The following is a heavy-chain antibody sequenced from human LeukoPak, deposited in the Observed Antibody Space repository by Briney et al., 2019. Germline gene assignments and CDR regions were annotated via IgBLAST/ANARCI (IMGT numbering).Heavy chain of an antibody. CDR3: ARAAGITIFGVVPVNWFDP. J-gene: IGHJ5*02. Sequence: SETLSLTRAVYGGSFSGYYWSWIRQPPGKGLEWIGEINHSGSTNYNPSLKSRVTISVDTSKNQFSLKLSSVTAADTAVYYCARAAGITIFGVVPVNWFDPWGQGTLVTVSS. D-gene: IGHD3-3*01. CDR2: INHSGST. CDR1: GGSFSGYY. V-gene: IGHV4-34*01.